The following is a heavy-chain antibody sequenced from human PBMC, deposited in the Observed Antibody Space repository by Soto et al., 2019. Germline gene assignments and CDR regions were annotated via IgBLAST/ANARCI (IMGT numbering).Heavy chain of an antibody. CDR3: ASALSGYVT. D-gene: IGHD5-12*01. CDR1: GITSTTYA. Sequence: QVQLVQSGAEVKKPGASVKVSCKASGITSTTYAIHWVRQAPGQGLEWMGWINTGNGNTRYSQRFLGRVSLTTDTSARPATMDLSSLTSEDTALYYGASALSGYVTWCQGTLIPVSS. J-gene: IGHJ5*02. V-gene: IGHV1-3*04. CDR2: INTGNGNT.